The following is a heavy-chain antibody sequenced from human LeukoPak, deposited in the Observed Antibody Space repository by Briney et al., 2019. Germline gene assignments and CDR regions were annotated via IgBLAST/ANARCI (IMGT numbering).Heavy chain of an antibody. Sequence: SETLSLTCAVYGGSFSSYYWSWIRQPPGKGLQWIGEINHSGSTNYNPSLKGRVTISLDTSKNQFSLKLSSVTAADTAVYYCASRGGGIAAAGTYYWGQGTLVTVSS. CDR3: ASRGGGIAAAGTYY. J-gene: IGHJ4*02. CDR1: GGSFSSYY. CDR2: INHSGST. V-gene: IGHV4-34*01. D-gene: IGHD6-13*01.